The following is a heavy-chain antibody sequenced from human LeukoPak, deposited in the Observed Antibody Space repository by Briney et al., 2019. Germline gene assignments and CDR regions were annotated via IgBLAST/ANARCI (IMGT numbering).Heavy chain of an antibody. Sequence: PGGSLRLSCAAPGFTFSNYNMNWVRQAPGKGLEWISSITSSSSYKFYADSVKGRFTISRDNAKNSLYLQMNSLRAEDTAVYYCAKVGGVGATRDAFDIWGQGTMVTVSS. D-gene: IGHD1-26*01. J-gene: IGHJ3*02. CDR2: ITSSSSYK. CDR3: AKVGGVGATRDAFDI. V-gene: IGHV3-21*01. CDR1: GFTFSNYN.